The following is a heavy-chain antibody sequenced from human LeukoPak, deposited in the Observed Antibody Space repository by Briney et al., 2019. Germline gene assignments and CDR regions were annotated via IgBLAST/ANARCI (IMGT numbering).Heavy chain of an antibody. J-gene: IGHJ3*02. CDR1: GFTFSSYR. CDR3: ARPIAAAGLDAFDI. Sequence: GGPLRLFCAASGFTFSSYRMNWLRQAPGRGREGVSYISSSSTTIYYTDAVKGRFTISRDNAKNSLYLQMNSLRAEDTAVYYCARPIAAAGLDAFDIWGQGTMVTVSS. D-gene: IGHD6-13*01. V-gene: IGHV3-48*01. CDR2: ISSSSTTI.